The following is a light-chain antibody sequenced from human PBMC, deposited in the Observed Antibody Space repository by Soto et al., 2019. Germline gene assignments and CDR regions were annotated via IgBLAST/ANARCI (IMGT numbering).Light chain of an antibody. CDR3: QQYCRAPFT. J-gene: IGKJ2*01. Sequence: EMVLTQSPGALSLSPGERATLSCRDSQRITNNFFAWFQQKPGLAPRLLIPRASTRASGVPGRFSGGGSGTDFFLTISRLEPEDFALYYCQQYCRAPFTFGQGTKLQIK. CDR2: RAS. CDR1: QRITNNF. V-gene: IGKV3-20*01.